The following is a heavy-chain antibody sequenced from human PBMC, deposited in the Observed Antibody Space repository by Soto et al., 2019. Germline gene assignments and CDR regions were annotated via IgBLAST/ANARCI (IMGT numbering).Heavy chain of an antibody. J-gene: IGHJ6*02. CDR1: GFTFSSYG. D-gene: IGHD3-16*01. CDR3: ARGGGGRGSGYYFGMDV. Sequence: QVQLVESGGGVVQPGRSLRLSCAASGFTFSSYGMHWVRQAPGKGLEWVAVIWYDGSNKYYADSVKGRFTISRDNSKNALYLQWNGLRGEDTAVYYCARGGGGRGSGYYFGMDVWGQGTTVTVSS. CDR2: IWYDGSNK. V-gene: IGHV3-33*01.